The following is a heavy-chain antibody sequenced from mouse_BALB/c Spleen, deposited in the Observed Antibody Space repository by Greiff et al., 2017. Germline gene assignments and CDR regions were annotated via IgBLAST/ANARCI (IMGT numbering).Heavy chain of an antibody. CDR1: GFTFSSFG. Sequence: EVQRVESGGGLVQPGGSRKLSCAASGFTFSSFGMHWVRQAPEKGLEWVAYISSGSSTIYYADTVKGRFTISRDNPKNTLFLQMTSLRSEDTAMYYCAREGNGRYAMDYWGQGTSVTVSS. J-gene: IGHJ4*01. CDR2: ISSGSSTI. V-gene: IGHV5-17*02. CDR3: AREGNGRYAMDY.